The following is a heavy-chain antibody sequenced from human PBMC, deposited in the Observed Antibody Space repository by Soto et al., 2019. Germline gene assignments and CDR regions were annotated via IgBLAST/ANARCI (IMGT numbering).Heavy chain of an antibody. Sequence: QVQLQESGPGLVKPSGTLSLTCAVSGGSISSSNWWSWVRQPPGKGLEWIGEIYHSGSTNYNPSLTRRVTISVDKSKNQYSLKLSSVTAADTAVYYCARSWTDYYYDSSGPLGFDYWGQGTLVTVSS. V-gene: IGHV4-4*02. CDR2: IYHSGST. CDR1: GGSISSSNW. D-gene: IGHD3-22*01. CDR3: ARSWTDYYYDSSGPLGFDY. J-gene: IGHJ4*02.